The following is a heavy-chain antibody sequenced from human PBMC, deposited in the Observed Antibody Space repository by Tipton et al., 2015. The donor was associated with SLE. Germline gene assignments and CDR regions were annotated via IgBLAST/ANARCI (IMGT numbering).Heavy chain of an antibody. CDR2: INHSGST. D-gene: IGHD3-16*02. Sequence: TLSLTCAVYGGSFSGYYWSWIRQPPGKGLEWIGEINHSGSTNYNPSLKSRVTISVDTSKNQFSLKLSSVTAADTAVYYCARGGGCDLWYFDYWFQGTLVTFSS. J-gene: IGHJ4*02. V-gene: IGHV4-34*01. CDR3: ARGGGCDLWYFDY. CDR1: GGSFSGYY.